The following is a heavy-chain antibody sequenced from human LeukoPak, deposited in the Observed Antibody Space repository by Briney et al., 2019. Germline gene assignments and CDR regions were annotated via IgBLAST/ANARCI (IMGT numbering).Heavy chain of an antibody. J-gene: IGHJ4*02. Sequence: PSETLSLTCTVSGYSISSGYYWSWIRQPAGKGLEWIGRIYTSGSTNYNPSLKSRVTISVDTSKNQFSLKLSSVTAADTALYYCARHTIAAAGTFEYWGQRTLVTVSS. CDR1: GYSISSGYY. CDR2: IYTSGST. CDR3: ARHTIAAAGTFEY. V-gene: IGHV4-61*02. D-gene: IGHD6-13*01.